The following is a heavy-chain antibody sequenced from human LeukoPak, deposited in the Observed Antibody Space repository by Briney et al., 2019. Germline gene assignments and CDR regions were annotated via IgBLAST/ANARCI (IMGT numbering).Heavy chain of an antibody. Sequence: PSETLSLTCAVSGESITKINWWSWVRQSPRKGLEWIGEISYRGATNYNPSLKRRVSISLDDSNNQFSLTLTSVTAADTAIYHCARVISGDVDYWGQGILVTVSS. V-gene: IGHV4-4*02. CDR3: ARVISGDVDY. J-gene: IGHJ4*02. CDR1: GESITKINW. D-gene: IGHD2-21*02. CDR2: ISYRGAT.